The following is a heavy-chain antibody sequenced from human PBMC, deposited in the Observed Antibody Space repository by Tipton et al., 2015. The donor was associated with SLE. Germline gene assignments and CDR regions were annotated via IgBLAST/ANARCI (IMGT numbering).Heavy chain of an antibody. CDR2: IYYSGST. D-gene: IGHD3-10*01. Sequence: TLSLTCTVSGGSISSYYWSWIRQPPGKGLEWIGYIYYSGSTNYNPSLKSRVTISVDTSKNQFSLKLSSVTAADTAVYYCATMVLKTLYWGQGTLVTVSS. CDR1: GGSISSYY. CDR3: ATMVLKTLY. V-gene: IGHV4-59*12. J-gene: IGHJ4*02.